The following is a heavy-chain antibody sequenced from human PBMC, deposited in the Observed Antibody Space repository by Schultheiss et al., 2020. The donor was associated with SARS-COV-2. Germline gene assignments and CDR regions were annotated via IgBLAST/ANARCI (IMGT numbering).Heavy chain of an antibody. CDR1: GYTFTSYA. J-gene: IGHJ3*02. V-gene: IGHV1-3*01. Sequence: GGSLRLSCKASGYTFTSYAMHWVRQAPGQRLEWMGWINAGNGNTKYSQKFQGRVTITRDTSASTAYMELSSLRSEDTAVYYCARDWGYCTGGVCYRDAFDIWGQGTMVTVSS. D-gene: IGHD2-8*02. CDR3: ARDWGYCTGGVCYRDAFDI. CDR2: INAGNGNT.